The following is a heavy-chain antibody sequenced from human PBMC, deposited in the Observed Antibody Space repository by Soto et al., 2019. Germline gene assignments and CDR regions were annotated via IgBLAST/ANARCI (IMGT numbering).Heavy chain of an antibody. CDR3: ARDDRSVSGVVTLDH. V-gene: IGHV1-3*01. D-gene: IGHD3-3*01. CDR2: TNEGSGNT. Sequence: ASVKVSCKATGYSFKNYAVHWVRQAPGQRLEWMGFTNEGSGNTRFSQKFQGRISITRDTSASTVYLDLSSLTSEDTAIYYCARDDRSVSGVVTLDHWGPGTLVTVSS. J-gene: IGHJ4*02. CDR1: GYSFKNYA.